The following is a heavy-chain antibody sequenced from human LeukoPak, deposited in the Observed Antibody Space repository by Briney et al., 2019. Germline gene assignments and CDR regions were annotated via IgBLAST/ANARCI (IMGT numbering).Heavy chain of an antibody. D-gene: IGHD3-3*01. CDR1: GYTFTGYY. V-gene: IGHV1-2*06. CDR3: AREGFWSGYYTHNWFDP. J-gene: IGHJ5*02. CDR2: INPNSGGT. Sequence: ASVKVSCKASGYTFTGYYMHWVRQAPGQGLEWMGRINPNSGGTNYAQKFQGRVTMTRDTSISTAYMELSRLRSDDTAVYYCAREGFWSGYYTHNWFDPWGQGALVTVSS.